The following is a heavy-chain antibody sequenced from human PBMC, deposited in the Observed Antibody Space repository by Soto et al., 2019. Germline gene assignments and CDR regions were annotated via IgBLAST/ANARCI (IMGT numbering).Heavy chain of an antibody. V-gene: IGHV4-59*01. Sequence: PSETLSLTCTVSGGSISSYYWSWIRQPPGKGLEWIGYIYYSGSTNYNPSLKSRVTISVDTSKNQFSLKLSSVTAADTAVYYCARRMITFGGVIVLAFDIWGQGTMVTVSS. CDR1: GGSISSYY. CDR2: IYYSGST. D-gene: IGHD3-16*02. CDR3: ARRMITFGGVIVLAFDI. J-gene: IGHJ3*02.